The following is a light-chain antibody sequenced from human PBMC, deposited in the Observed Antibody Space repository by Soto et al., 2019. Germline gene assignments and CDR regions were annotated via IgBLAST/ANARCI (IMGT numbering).Light chain of an antibody. CDR1: QSVSSGY. CDR3: QQYGSSPPVT. J-gene: IGKJ3*01. Sequence: EIVLTQSPGTLSLSPGERATLSCRASQSVSSGYLAWYQQKPGQPPRVLIYETSSRATGIPDRFSGSGSGTDFTLTIRSLEPEDFAVYYCQQYGSSPPVTFGHGTRVDIK. V-gene: IGKV3-20*01. CDR2: ETS.